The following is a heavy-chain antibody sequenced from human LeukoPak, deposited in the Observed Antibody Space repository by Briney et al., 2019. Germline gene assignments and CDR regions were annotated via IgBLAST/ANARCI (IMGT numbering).Heavy chain of an antibody. Sequence: PGGSLRLSCEASGFTFSSYGMAWVRQAPGKGLEWVSLISRSADQTYYADSGKGRFTISRDNSKNTLFLQMNSLRAEDTAVYFCVSRIADTNVYYYYDYWGQGTLVTVSS. J-gene: IGHJ4*02. CDR1: GFTFSSYG. CDR3: VSRIADTNVYYYYDY. CDR2: ISRSADQT. V-gene: IGHV3-23*01. D-gene: IGHD2-8*01.